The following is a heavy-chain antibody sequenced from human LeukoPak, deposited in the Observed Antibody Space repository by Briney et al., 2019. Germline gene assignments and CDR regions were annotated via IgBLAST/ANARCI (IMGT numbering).Heavy chain of an antibody. J-gene: IGHJ4*02. V-gene: IGHV3-7*01. Sequence: GGSLRLSCAASGFTFSSYWMSWVRQAPGKGLEWVANIKQDGSEKYYVDSVKGRFTIPRDNAKNLLYLQMNSLRAEDTAVYYCARLREIPVFGVVTKSTSYFDYWGQGTLVTVSS. CDR2: IKQDGSEK. D-gene: IGHD3-3*01. CDR1: GFTFSSYW. CDR3: ARLREIPVFGVVTKSTSYFDY.